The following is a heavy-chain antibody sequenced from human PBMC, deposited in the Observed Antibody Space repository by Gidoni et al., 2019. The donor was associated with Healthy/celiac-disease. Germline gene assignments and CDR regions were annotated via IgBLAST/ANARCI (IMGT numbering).Heavy chain of an antibody. CDR3: AREEGITMIVGLFDY. J-gene: IGHJ4*02. CDR1: GFPFSSYA. D-gene: IGHD3-22*01. Sequence: QVQLVESGGGVVQPGRSLRLSCAASGFPFSSYAMHWVRQAPGKGLEWVAVISYDGSNKYYADSVKGRFTISRDNSKNTLYLQMNSLRAEDTAVYYCAREEGITMIVGLFDYWGQGTLVTVSS. V-gene: IGHV3-30-3*01. CDR2: ISYDGSNK.